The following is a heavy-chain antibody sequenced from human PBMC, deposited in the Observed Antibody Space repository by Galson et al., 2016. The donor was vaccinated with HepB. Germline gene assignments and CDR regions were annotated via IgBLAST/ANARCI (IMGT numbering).Heavy chain of an antibody. J-gene: IGHJ3*02. V-gene: IGHV5-10-1*01. CDR1: GYMFNSYW. CDR3: ARAGGLDI. Sequence: QSGAEVKKPWESLRISCKGSGYMFNSYWINWVRQMPGKGLEWMGRIDPSDSYTNYSPSFQGHVTISADKSINTVYLQWRSLKASDTAMYYCARAGGLDIWGQGTKVTVSS. CDR2: IDPSDSYT. D-gene: IGHD1-26*01.